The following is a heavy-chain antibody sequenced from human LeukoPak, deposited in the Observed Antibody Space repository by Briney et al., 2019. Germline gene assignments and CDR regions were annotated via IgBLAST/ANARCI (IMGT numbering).Heavy chain of an antibody. Sequence: PGGSLRLSXAASGFTFSSYGMHWVRQAPGKGLEWVAVIWYDGSNKYYADSVKGRFTISRDNSKNTLYLQMNSLRAEDTAVYYCAKAISAFDIWGQGTMVTVSS. V-gene: IGHV3-33*06. D-gene: IGHD3-3*02. CDR2: IWYDGSNK. J-gene: IGHJ3*02. CDR1: GFTFSSYG. CDR3: AKAISAFDI.